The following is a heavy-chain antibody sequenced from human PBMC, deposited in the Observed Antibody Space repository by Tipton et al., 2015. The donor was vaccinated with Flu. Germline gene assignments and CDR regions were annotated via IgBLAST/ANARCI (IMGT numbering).Heavy chain of an antibody. Sequence: TLSLTCTVSGGSINNGTYYWSWIRQPAGKGLEWIGLIYTSGTTNYNPSLKSRVTISVDTSKNQFSLKLTSVTAADTALYYCARGGDFWSGYLDYWGQGTLVTVSS. D-gene: IGHD3-3*01. V-gene: IGHV4-61*02. CDR1: GGSINNGTYY. J-gene: IGHJ4*02. CDR3: ARGGDFWSGYLDY. CDR2: IYTSGTT.